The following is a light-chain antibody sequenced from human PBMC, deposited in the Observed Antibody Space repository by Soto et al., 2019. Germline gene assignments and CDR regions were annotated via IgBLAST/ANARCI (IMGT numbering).Light chain of an antibody. CDR1: SSDVGSYNR. CDR2: EVS. Sequence: QSALTQPPSVSGSPGKSVTISCTGTSSDVGSYNRVSWYQQPPGTAPKVIIYEVSNRPSGVPDRFSGSKSGNTASLTISGLQPEDEADYYCYSFTSSNTYVFGTGTKLTFL. CDR3: YSFTSSNTYV. V-gene: IGLV2-18*02. J-gene: IGLJ1*01.